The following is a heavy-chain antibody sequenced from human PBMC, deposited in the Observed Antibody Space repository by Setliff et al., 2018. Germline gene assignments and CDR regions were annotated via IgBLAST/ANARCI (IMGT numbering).Heavy chain of an antibody. D-gene: IGHD2-2*01. CDR3: TTDRAGCYGTTCFNAFEI. V-gene: IGHV3-15*07. J-gene: IGHJ3*02. CDR2: IKSKTDGGSI. CDR1: GFTFSYAW. Sequence: PGGSLRLSCAVSGFTFSYAWMHWVRQAPGKGLEWVGRIKSKTDGGSIDYAAPVKDRFTISRDDSKATLYLYMDSPKTEDTAVYYCTTDRAGCYGTTCFNAFEIWGHGTMVTVSS.